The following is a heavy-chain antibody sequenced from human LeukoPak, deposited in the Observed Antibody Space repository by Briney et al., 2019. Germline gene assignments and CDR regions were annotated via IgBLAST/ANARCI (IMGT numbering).Heavy chain of an antibody. Sequence: SETLSLTCTVSGGSISSYYWSWIRQPPGKGLEWIGYIYYSGSINYNPSLKSRVTISIDRSKNQFSLKLSSVTAADTAVYYCARDQDYGDTLAFAFDIWGQGAMVTVSS. D-gene: IGHD4-17*01. V-gene: IGHV4-59*01. CDR3: ARDQDYGDTLAFAFDI. J-gene: IGHJ3*02. CDR1: GGSISSYY. CDR2: IYYSGSI.